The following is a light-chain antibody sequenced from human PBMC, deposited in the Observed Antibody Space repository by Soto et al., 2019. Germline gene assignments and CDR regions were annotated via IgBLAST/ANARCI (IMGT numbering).Light chain of an antibody. Sequence: QSALTQPPSASGSPGQSVTISCTGTSSDVDGYNYVSWYQHHPGKGPKLMIYEVSKWPSGVPGRFSGSKSGSTAYLTVSGLQAEDEADYYCSSYAGSGNLEVFGTGTKVTVL. J-gene: IGLJ1*01. V-gene: IGLV2-8*01. CDR3: SSYAGSGNLEV. CDR2: EVS. CDR1: SSDVDGYNY.